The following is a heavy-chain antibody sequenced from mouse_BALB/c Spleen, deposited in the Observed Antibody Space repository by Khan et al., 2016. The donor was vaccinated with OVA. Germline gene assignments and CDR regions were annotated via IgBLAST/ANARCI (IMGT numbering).Heavy chain of an antibody. D-gene: IGHD1-1*01. CDR1: GCTFSNFG. CDR2: ISSGSNTI. J-gene: IGHJ3*01. V-gene: IGHV5-17*02. CDR3: TRRHNTYAWFAY. Sequence: EVERVESGGGLVQPGGSRKLSCAASGCTFSNFGMHWVRQAPEKGLEWVAYISSGSNTIYYADSVKGRFTISRDNPENTLFLQMTSLRSEDTAIYYCTRRHNTYAWFAYWGQGTLVTVSA.